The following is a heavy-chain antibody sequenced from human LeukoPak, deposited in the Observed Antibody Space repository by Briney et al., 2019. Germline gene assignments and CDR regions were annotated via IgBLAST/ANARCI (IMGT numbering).Heavy chain of an antibody. V-gene: IGHV3-33*01. J-gene: IGHJ4*02. CDR1: GFTFNIFD. CDR3: ARDRGEKNFDY. CDR2: LKYDGGIK. Sequence: GKSLRVSCAASGFTFNIFDMHWVRQAPGNGLDWVAFLKYDGGIKDYADFVKDRFIISRDNSKNTLYLQLNSLRVEDTAVYYCARDRGEKNFDYWGQGTMVTVSS. D-gene: IGHD2-21*01.